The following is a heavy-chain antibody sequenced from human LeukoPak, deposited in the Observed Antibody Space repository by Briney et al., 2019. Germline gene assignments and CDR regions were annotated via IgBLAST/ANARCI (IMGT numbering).Heavy chain of an antibody. CDR2: ISSSSSYI. J-gene: IGHJ6*03. CDR1: GFTFSSYS. V-gene: IGHV3-21*04. Sequence: GGSLRLSCAASGFTFSSYSMNWVRQAPGKGLEWVSSISSSSSYIYYADSVKGRFTISRDNAKNSLYLQMNSLRSEDTAVYYCARVQWQNRITIFGVVYYMDVWGKGTTVTVSS. D-gene: IGHD3-3*01. CDR3: ARVQWQNRITIFGVVYYMDV.